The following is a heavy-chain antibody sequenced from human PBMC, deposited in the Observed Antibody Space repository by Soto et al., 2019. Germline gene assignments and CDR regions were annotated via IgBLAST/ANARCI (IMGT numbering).Heavy chain of an antibody. J-gene: IGHJ3*02. CDR1: GGTFSSYA. Sequence: ASVKVSCKASGGTFSSYAISWVRQAPGQGLEWMGGIIPIFGTANYAQKFQGRVTITADESTSTAYMELGSLGSEDTAVYYCARERSQLVRGAFDIWGQGTMVTVSS. CDR2: IIPIFGTA. CDR3: ARERSQLVRGAFDI. V-gene: IGHV1-69*13. D-gene: IGHD6-13*01.